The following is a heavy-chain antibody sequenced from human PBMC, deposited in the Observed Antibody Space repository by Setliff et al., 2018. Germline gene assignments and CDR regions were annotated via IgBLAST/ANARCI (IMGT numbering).Heavy chain of an antibody. CDR3: TRNFLGWLARF. J-gene: IGHJ4*02. V-gene: IGHV4-4*07. CDR2: IYSDENT. Sequence: SGTLSLTCSVSGGSINEYYWSWFRQPAGKGLEWIGRIYSDENTDYNPSLKSRVTMSADTSKNQFSLKLKSVTAADTAVYYCTRNFLGWLARFWGRGTLVTVSS. CDR1: GGSINEYY. D-gene: IGHD6-19*01.